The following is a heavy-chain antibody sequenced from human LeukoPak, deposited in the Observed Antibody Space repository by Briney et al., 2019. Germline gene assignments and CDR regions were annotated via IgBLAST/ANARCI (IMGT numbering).Heavy chain of an antibody. CDR2: INSDGSIT. CDR3: ARGSGSYSPFDY. Sequence: PGGSLRLSCAASGFTFSGYWMHWVRQTPGRGLVWVSRINSDGSITSHADSVKGRFTISRDNAKNTLYLQVNSLRAEDTAVYYCARGSGSYSPFDYWGQGTLVTVSS. J-gene: IGHJ4*02. V-gene: IGHV3-74*01. D-gene: IGHD3-10*01. CDR1: GFTFSGYW.